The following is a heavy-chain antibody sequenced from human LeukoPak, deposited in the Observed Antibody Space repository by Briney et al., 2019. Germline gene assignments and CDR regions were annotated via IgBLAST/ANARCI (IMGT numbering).Heavy chain of an antibody. D-gene: IGHD6-13*01. CDR3: ARHSSRWSSSYWFDP. J-gene: IGHJ5*02. CDR2: IYPGDSDT. V-gene: IGHV5-51*01. CDR1: GYSFTSYW. Sequence: GESLKTSRKGSGYSFTSYWIGWVRQMPGKGLELMGIIYPGDSDTRYSPSCQGQVTISADKSISTAYLQWSSLKASDTAMYYCARHSSRWSSSYWFDPWGQGTLVTVSS.